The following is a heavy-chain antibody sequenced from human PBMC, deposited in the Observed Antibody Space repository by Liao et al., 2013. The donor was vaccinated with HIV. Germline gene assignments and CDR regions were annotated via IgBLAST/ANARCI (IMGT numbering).Heavy chain of an antibody. CDR1: GGSISSGDYY. Sequence: QVQLQESGPGLVKPSQTLSLTCTVSGGSISSGDYYWSWIRQPPGKGLEWIGYIYYSGSANYNPSLKSRVTMSVDTSKNQFSLKLSSVTAADTAVYYCARTDQYYDFWNGYENWFDPWGQGTLVTVSS. J-gene: IGHJ5*02. CDR3: ARTDQYYDFWNGYENWFDP. D-gene: IGHD3-3*01. V-gene: IGHV4-30-4*08. CDR2: IYYSGSA.